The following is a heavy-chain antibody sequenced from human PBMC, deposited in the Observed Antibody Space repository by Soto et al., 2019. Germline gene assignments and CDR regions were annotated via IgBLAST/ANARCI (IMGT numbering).Heavy chain of an antibody. CDR1: GGSFSGYY. CDR3: ARPSGGGAFDI. V-gene: IGHV4-34*01. D-gene: IGHD2-8*02. Sequence: SETLSLTCAVYGGSFSGYYWTWIRQPPGKGLEWIGTIYYSGTTYYNPSLKSRVTISVDTSTNQFSLKLSSVTAADTAVYYCARPSGGGAFDIWGQGTMVTVSS. CDR2: IYYSGTT. J-gene: IGHJ3*02.